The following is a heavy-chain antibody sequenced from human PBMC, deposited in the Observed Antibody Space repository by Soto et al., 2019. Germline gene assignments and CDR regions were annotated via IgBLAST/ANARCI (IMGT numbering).Heavy chain of an antibody. CDR1: GVSISSDY. J-gene: IGHJ6*03. Sequence: PSETLSLICSVSGVSISSDYWSWIRQPPGKGLEWIGYMYYSGRTEYDPSLKSRVTISVDTSKNQFSLKLSSVTAADTAVYYCARALGGDYMDVWGKGTTVTVSS. D-gene: IGHD2-21*01. V-gene: IGHV4-59*01. CDR2: MYYSGRT. CDR3: ARALGGDYMDV.